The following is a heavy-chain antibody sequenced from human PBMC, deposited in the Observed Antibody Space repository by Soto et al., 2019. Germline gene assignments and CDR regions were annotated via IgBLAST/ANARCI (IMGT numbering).Heavy chain of an antibody. J-gene: IGHJ4*02. D-gene: IGHD3-16*01. CDR3: ARVPHILFMGGFDY. CDR2: IYYSGST. V-gene: IGHV4-31*03. Sequence: PSETLSLTCTVSGGSISSGGYYWSWIRQHPGKGLEWIGYIYYSGSTYYNPSLKSRVTISVDTSKNQFSLKLSSVTAADTAVYYCARVPHILFMGGFDYWGQGTLVTVS. CDR1: GGSISSGGYY.